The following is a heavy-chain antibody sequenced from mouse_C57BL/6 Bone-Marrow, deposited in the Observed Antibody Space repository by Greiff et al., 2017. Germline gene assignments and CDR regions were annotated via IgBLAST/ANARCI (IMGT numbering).Heavy chain of an antibody. Sequence: VQLQQSGPELVKPGASVKISCKASGYSFTDYNMNWVKQSHGKSLEWIGVINPNYGTTSYNQKFKGKATLTVDQSSSTAYMQLHRLTSEDSAVYYCARVYTYDYAMDYWGQGTSVTVSS. D-gene: IGHD2-12*01. CDR3: ARVYTYDYAMDY. CDR1: GYSFTDYN. CDR2: INPNYGTT. J-gene: IGHJ4*01. V-gene: IGHV1-39*01.